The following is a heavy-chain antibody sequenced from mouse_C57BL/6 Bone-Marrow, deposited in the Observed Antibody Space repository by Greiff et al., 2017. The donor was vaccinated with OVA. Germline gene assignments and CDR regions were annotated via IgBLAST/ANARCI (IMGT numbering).Heavy chain of an antibody. Sequence: EVKLMESGPGLVKPSQSLSLTCSVTGYSITSGYYWNWIRQFPGNKLEWMGYISYDGSNNYNPSLKNRISITRDTSKNQFFLKLNSVTTEDTATYYCARDGYYGSSSYWYFDVWGTGTTVTVSS. CDR1: GYSITSGYY. CDR3: ARDGYYGSSSYWYFDV. CDR2: ISYDGSN. D-gene: IGHD1-1*01. V-gene: IGHV3-6*01. J-gene: IGHJ1*03.